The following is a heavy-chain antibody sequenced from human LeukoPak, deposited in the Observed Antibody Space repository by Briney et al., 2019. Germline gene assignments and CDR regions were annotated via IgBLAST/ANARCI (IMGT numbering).Heavy chain of an antibody. V-gene: IGHV1-2*02. CDR1: GYTFTGYY. Sequence: GASVKVSCKASGYTFTGYYMHWVRQAPGQGLEWMGWINPNSGVTDYAQKFQGRVTMTRDTSISTAYMEVSSLRSDDTAVYYCARGGWYPESFQHWGQGALVTVSS. J-gene: IGHJ1*01. CDR3: ARGGWYPESFQH. D-gene: IGHD6-19*01. CDR2: INPNSGVT.